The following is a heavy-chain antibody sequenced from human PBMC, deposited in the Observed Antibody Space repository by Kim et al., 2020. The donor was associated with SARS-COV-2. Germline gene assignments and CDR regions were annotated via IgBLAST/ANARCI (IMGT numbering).Heavy chain of an antibody. CDR3: ARSRGAGFDF. Sequence: GGSLRRSCAASGFTFSGYWMHWVRQPPGKGLVWVSRVNTDGSTTTYADSVKGRFTISRDNAKNTLYLQMNSLRAEDTAVYYCARSRGAGFDFWGLGTLVTVSS. CDR2: VNTDGSTT. J-gene: IGHJ4*02. CDR1: GFTFSGYW. V-gene: IGHV3-74*01. D-gene: IGHD6-19*01.